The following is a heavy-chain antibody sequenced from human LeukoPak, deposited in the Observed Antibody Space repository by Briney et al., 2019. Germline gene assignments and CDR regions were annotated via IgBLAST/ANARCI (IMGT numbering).Heavy chain of an antibody. CDR1: GFTVSSNY. V-gene: IGHV3-66*01. CDR3: ARGRNSGLDYGVDYYYYMDV. CDR2: IYSGGST. J-gene: IGHJ6*03. D-gene: IGHD5-12*01. Sequence: GGSLRLSCAASGFTVSSNYMSWVRQAPGKGLEWVSVIYSGGSTYYADSVKGRFTISRDNSKNTLYLQMSSLRAEDTAVYYCARGRNSGLDYGVDYYYYMDVWGKGTTVTISS.